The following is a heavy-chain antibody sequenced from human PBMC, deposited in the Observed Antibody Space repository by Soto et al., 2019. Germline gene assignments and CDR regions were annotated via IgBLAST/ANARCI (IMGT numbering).Heavy chain of an antibody. J-gene: IGHJ6*02. Sequence: GGSLRLSCAASGFTLSAYWMSWVRQTPGKGLEWVANIKHDGSEKYYVDSVKGRFTISRDDAKNSLFLEMNSLRAEDTAVFYCAIITRGFSMDVWGQGTTVTVS. V-gene: IGHV3-7*01. CDR2: IKHDGSEK. CDR1: GFTLSAYW. CDR3: AIITRGFSMDV. D-gene: IGHD1-20*01.